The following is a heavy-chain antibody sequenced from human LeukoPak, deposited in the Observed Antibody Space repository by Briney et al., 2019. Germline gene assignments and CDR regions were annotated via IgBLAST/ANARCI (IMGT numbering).Heavy chain of an antibody. J-gene: IGHJ4*02. V-gene: IGHV3-33*01. CDR3: ARARLASGGWYFAH. Sequence: GGSLRLSCVASGFTFSTSAMHWVRQTPGKGLEWVSVIWADEKYKDYVDSVKGRFTISRDSSGNTLYLQMSSLRAEDTAVYYCARARLASGGWYFAHWGQGTLVTVSS. D-gene: IGHD1-26*01. CDR2: IWADEKYK. CDR1: GFTFSTSA.